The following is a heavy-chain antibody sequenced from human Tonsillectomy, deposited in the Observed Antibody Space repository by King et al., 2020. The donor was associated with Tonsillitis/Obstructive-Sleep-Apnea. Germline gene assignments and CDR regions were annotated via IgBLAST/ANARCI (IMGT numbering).Heavy chain of an antibody. CDR3: AKDRGHGYGDYGWFDP. CDR1: GFTFSSYA. Sequence: VQLVESGGGLVQPGGSLRLSCAASGFTFSSYAMSWVRQAPGKGLEWVSAISGSGGSTYYADSVKGRFTIARDNSKNTLYLQMNSLRAEDTAVYYCAKDRGHGYGDYGWFDPWGQGTLVTVSS. CDR2: ISGSGGST. V-gene: IGHV3-23*04. J-gene: IGHJ5*02. D-gene: IGHD4-17*01.